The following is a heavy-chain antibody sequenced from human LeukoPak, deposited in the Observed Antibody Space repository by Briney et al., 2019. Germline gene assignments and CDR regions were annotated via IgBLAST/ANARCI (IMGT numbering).Heavy chain of an antibody. CDR1: GYTFTSYA. J-gene: IGHJ2*01. CDR3: ARVGVYGDYRFWYFDL. Sequence: ASVKVSCKASGYTFTSYAMHWVRQAPGQGLEWMGWINTNTGDPTYAQGFTGRFVFSLDTSISTAYLQIASLKAEDTAVYYCARVGVYGDYRFWYFDLWGRGTLVTVSS. V-gene: IGHV7-4-1*01. CDR2: INTNTGDP. D-gene: IGHD4-17*01.